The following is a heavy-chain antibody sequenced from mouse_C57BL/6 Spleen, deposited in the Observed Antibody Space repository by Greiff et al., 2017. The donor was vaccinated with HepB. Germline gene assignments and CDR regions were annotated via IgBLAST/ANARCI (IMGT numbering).Heavy chain of an antibody. CDR2: IYPGSGNT. D-gene: IGHD3-3*01. Sequence: QVQLKESGPELVKPGASVKISCKASGYSFTSYYIHWVKQRPGQGLEWIGWIYPGSGNTKYNEKFKGKATLTADTSSSTAYMQLSSLTSEDSAVYYCARGGTGYFDYWGQGTTLTVSS. CDR1: GYSFTSYY. CDR3: ARGGTGYFDY. J-gene: IGHJ2*01. V-gene: IGHV1-66*01.